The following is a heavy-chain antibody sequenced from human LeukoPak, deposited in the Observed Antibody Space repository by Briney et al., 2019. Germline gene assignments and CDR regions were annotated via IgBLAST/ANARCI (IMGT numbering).Heavy chain of an antibody. CDR2: ISYDGSSK. CDR1: GFTFNSYA. J-gene: IGHJ4*02. Sequence: GGSLRLSCAASGFTFNSYAMHWVRQAPGKGLEWVAVISYDGSSKYYADSVKGRFTISRDNSKNTLYLQMNSLRTEDTAVYYCARDLGPSGWYWDHWGQGTLVTVSS. V-gene: IGHV3-30*04. CDR3: ARDLGPSGWYWDH. D-gene: IGHD6-19*01.